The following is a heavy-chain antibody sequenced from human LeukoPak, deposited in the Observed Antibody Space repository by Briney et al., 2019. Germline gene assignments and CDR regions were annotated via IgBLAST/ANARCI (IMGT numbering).Heavy chain of an antibody. CDR1: GDSISTYY. Sequence: SETLSLTPTVSGDSISTYYWSWIRQPPGKGLEWIGYIYYSGSTPYKPSLQSRVTISVDTSKNQFSLKLSSVTAADTAVYYCARGPYSSSRGTYYYYMDVWGKGTTVTVSS. CDR2: IYYSGST. CDR3: ARGPYSSSRGTYYYYMDV. V-gene: IGHV4-59*01. J-gene: IGHJ6*03. D-gene: IGHD6-13*01.